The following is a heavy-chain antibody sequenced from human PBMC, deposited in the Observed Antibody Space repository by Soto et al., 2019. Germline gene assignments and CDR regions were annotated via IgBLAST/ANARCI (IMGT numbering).Heavy chain of an antibody. D-gene: IGHD3-3*01. CDR3: ASTPLSIFGVVNFDY. Sequence: SSETLSLTCTVSGGSVGSGSYYWSWIRQPPGKGLEWIGYIYYSGSTNYNPSLKSRVTISVDTSKNQFSLKLSSVTAADTAVYYCASTPLSIFGVVNFDYWGQGTLVTV. CDR2: IYYSGST. CDR1: GGSVGSGSYY. V-gene: IGHV4-61*01. J-gene: IGHJ4*02.